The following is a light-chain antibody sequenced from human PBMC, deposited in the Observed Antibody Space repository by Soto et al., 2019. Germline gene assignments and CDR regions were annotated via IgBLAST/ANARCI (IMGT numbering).Light chain of an antibody. CDR2: DAS. J-gene: IGKJ3*01. V-gene: IGKV1-33*01. Sequence: DIQMTQSPSSLSASVGDRVTITCQASQGISNYLNWYQQKPGKAPKLLIYDASNLETGVPSRFSGSGSGTDFTFTISSLEPEDMASNYCQQYDNLPFTFGPGTKVDIK. CDR1: QGISNY. CDR3: QQYDNLPFT.